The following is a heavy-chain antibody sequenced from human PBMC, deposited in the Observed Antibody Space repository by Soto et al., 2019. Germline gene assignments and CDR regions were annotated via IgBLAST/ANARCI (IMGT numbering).Heavy chain of an antibody. CDR1: GGTFSSYT. Sequence: QVQLVQSGAEVKKPGSSVKVSCKASGGTFSSYTISWVRQAPGQGLEWMGRIIPILGIANYAQKFQGRVTVTPDKTTSPPHMELSSPRAVDPAVYCLAEVRPWFGEFSPPPLVDYWGQGTLVTVSS. V-gene: IGHV1-69*02. CDR3: AEVRPWFGEFSPPPLVDY. D-gene: IGHD3-10*01. J-gene: IGHJ4*02. CDR2: IIPILGIA.